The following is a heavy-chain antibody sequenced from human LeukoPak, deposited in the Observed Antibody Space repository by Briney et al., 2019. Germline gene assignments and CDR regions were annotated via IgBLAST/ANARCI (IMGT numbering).Heavy chain of an antibody. CDR3: ARALFFGVVPTSNYYYYYMDV. Sequence: SVKVSCKASGGTFTSYAISWVRQAPGQGLQWVGGMIPIFGTANSAQKFQGRVTITADESTSTAYMELSSLRSEDTAVYYCARALFFGVVPTSNYYYYYMDVWGKGTTVTVSS. D-gene: IGHD3-3*01. CDR2: MIPIFGTA. V-gene: IGHV1-69*13. J-gene: IGHJ6*03. CDR1: GGTFTSYA.